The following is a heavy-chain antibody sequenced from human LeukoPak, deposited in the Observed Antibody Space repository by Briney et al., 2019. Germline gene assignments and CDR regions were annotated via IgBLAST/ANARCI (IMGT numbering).Heavy chain of an antibody. D-gene: IGHD6-19*01. CDR1: GFTFSTYA. CDR3: AKSMTLQWRGFFDL. Sequence: GGSLRLSCAASGFTFSTYAMSWVRQAPGKGLEWVSTISDSGANTYYADSVRGRFTISRDNSKNTLYLQKNSPRADDTAIYYCAKSMTLQWRGFFDLWGRGTHVTVSS. V-gene: IGHV3-23*01. CDR2: ISDSGANT. J-gene: IGHJ2*01.